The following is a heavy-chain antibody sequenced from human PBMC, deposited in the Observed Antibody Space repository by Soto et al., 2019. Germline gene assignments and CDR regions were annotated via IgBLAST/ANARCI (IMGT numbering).Heavy chain of an antibody. J-gene: IGHJ5*02. CDR1: GDSVSSNSAA. Sequence: SQTLSLTCGISGDSVSSNSAAWNWIRKSPSRGLEWLGRTYYRSKWYNDYAVSVKSRITINPDTSKNQFSLQLNSVTPEDTAVYYCARARGVAATRGWFDPWGQGTLVTVSS. V-gene: IGHV6-1*01. D-gene: IGHD2-15*01. CDR3: ARARGVAATRGWFDP. CDR2: TYYRSKWYN.